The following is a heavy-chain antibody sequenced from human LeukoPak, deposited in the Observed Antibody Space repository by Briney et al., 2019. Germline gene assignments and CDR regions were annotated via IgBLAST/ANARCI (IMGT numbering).Heavy chain of an antibody. CDR1: GFTVSVNS. J-gene: IGHJ6*03. Sequence: GGSLRLSCAASGFTVSVNSMIWVRQAPGKGLECVSIIDNGGNTYYPDSVKGRFTISRDNSENTLSLQMNSLRAEDTAVYYCARTRAPSNGRVLYYMDVWGKGTTVTVSS. CDR2: IDNGGNT. V-gene: IGHV3-53*01. CDR3: ARTRAPSNGRVLYYMDV. D-gene: IGHD2-2*01.